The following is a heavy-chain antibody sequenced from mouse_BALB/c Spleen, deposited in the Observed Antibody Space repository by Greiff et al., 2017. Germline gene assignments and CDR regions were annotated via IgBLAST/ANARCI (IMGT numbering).Heavy chain of an antibody. CDR1: GYTFSSYW. CDR2: ILPGSGST. J-gene: IGHJ3*01. Sequence: QVQLKQSGAELMKPGASVKISCKATGYTFSSYWIEWVKQRPGHGLEWIGEILPGSGSTNYNEKFKGKATFTADTSSNTAYMQLSSLTSEDSAVYYCARGKGKGAPWFAYWGQGTLVTVSA. V-gene: IGHV1-9*01. D-gene: IGHD2-1*01. CDR3: ARGKGKGAPWFAY.